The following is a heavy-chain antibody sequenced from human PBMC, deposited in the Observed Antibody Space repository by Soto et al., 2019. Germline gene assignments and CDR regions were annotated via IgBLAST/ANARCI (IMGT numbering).Heavy chain of an antibody. D-gene: IGHD2-2*01. CDR2: IIPIFGTA. CDR3: ARSLPGGQRPYHCGMDV. V-gene: IGHV1-69*13. Sequence: GASVKVSCKASGRTFSSYAISWVRQAPGQGLEWMGGIIPIFGTANYAQKFQGRVTITADESTSTAYMELSSLRSEDTAVYYGARSLPGGQRPYHCGMDVWGQGTTIIFSS. J-gene: IGHJ6*01. CDR1: GRTFSSYA.